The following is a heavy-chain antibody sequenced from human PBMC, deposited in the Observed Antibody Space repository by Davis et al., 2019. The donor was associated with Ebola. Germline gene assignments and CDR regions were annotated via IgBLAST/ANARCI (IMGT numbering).Heavy chain of an antibody. V-gene: IGHV1-8*01. CDR1: GYTFTSYD. Sequence: ASVKVSCKASGYTFTSYDINWVRQATGQGLEWMGWMNPNSGNTGYAQKFQGRVTMTRNTSISTAYMELSSLRSEDTAVYYCARSSGWPLYFDYWGQGTLVTVSS. J-gene: IGHJ4*02. D-gene: IGHD6-19*01. CDR2: MNPNSGNT. CDR3: ARSSGWPLYFDY.